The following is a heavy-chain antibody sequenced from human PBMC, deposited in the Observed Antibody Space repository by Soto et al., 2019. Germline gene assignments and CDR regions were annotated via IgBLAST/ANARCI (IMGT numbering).Heavy chain of an antibody. CDR2: IYYSGST. CDR1: GGSISSGGYY. V-gene: IGHV4-30-4*08. J-gene: IGHJ6*02. Sequence: QVQLQESGPGLVKPSQTLSLTCTVSGGSISSGGYYWSWIRQHPGKGLEWIGYIYYSGSTYYNPSLKSRVTISVDTSKNQFSLKLSSVTAADTAVYYCAREYYYDSSGYLNYYGMDVWGQGTTVTVSS. D-gene: IGHD3-22*01. CDR3: AREYYYDSSGYLNYYGMDV.